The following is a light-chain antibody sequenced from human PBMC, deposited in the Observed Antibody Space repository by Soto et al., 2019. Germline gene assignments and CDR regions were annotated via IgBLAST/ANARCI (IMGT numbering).Light chain of an antibody. CDR3: ATGDDSLNGYWV. CDR1: GSNIGSNF. Sequence: QSVLIQPPSASGTPGQRVTISCSGSGSNIGSNFVNWYQQVPGTAPKLLIYGNHQRLSGVPDRFSGSKSGTSASLAISGLQSEDEAQYYCATGDDSLNGYWVFCGGTKLTVL. CDR2: GNH. J-gene: IGLJ3*02. V-gene: IGLV1-44*01.